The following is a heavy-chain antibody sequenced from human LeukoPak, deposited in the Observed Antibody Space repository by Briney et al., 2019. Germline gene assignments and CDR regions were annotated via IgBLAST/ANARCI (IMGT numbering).Heavy chain of an antibody. V-gene: IGHV4-31*03. J-gene: IGHJ4*02. CDR2: IYYSGST. D-gene: IGHD2-21*02. Sequence: SETLSLTCTVSGGSISSGGYYWSWIRQHPGKGLEWIGYIYYSGSTYYNPSLKSRVTISVDTSKNQFSLKLSSVTAADTAVYYCARDRTGGGYFGSTFDYWDQGTLVTVSS. CDR3: ARDRTGGGYFGSTFDY. CDR1: GGSISSGGYY.